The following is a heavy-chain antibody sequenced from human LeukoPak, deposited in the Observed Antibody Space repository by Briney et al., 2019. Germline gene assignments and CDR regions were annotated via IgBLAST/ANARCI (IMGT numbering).Heavy chain of an antibody. Sequence: GGSLRLSCAASGFAFSSYGMHWVRQAPGQGLEWGSSISSTRSYIYYADSVKGRFTISRDNAKKSLYVQMNSLRAEDTAVYYCAGVEMATIGDAFDIWGQGTMVTVSS. D-gene: IGHD5-24*01. CDR1: GFAFSSYG. J-gene: IGHJ3*02. CDR2: ISSTRSYI. CDR3: AGVEMATIGDAFDI. V-gene: IGHV3-21*01.